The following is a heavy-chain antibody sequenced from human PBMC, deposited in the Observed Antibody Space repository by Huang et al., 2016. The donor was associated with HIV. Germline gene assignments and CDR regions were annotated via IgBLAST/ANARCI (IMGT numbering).Heavy chain of an antibody. J-gene: IGHJ3*02. V-gene: IGHV3-30-3*01. Sequence: QVQLVESGGGVVQPGRSLRLSCAASGFPFNNHAMHWVRQAPGKGLEWVAGISNDGSNNYYADSVKGRFTISRDSSKSTLFLHMTSLRTEDTAVYYCARAKDTWDAYDIWGQGTMVIVSS. D-gene: IGHD5-18*01. CDR2: ISNDGSNN. CDR3: ARAKDTWDAYDI. CDR1: GFPFNNHA.